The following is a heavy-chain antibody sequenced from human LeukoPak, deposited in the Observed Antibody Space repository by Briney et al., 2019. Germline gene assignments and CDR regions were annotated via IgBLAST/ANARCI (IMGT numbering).Heavy chain of an antibody. Sequence: PGGSLRLSCAASKFTFSSYAMSWVRQAPGKGLEWVSVISGSGGSTYYAESVKGRFTISRDNSKNTLYLQMNSLRAEDTAVHYCAKAPYGSGSYIFDYWGQGTLVTVSS. D-gene: IGHD3-10*01. J-gene: IGHJ4*02. CDR1: KFTFSSYA. CDR3: AKAPYGSGSYIFDY. V-gene: IGHV3-23*01. CDR2: ISGSGGST.